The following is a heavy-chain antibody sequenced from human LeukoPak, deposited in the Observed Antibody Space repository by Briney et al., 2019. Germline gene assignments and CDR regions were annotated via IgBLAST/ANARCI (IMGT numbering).Heavy chain of an antibody. V-gene: IGHV1-69*06. CDR2: IIPIFGTA. Sequence: SVKVSCKASGGTFSSYAISWVRQAPGQGLEWMGGIIPIFGTANYAQKFQGRVTITADKSTSTAYMELSSLRSEDTAVYYCARAPDYSSGWDDAFDIWGQGTMITVSS. D-gene: IGHD6-19*01. CDR1: GGTFSSYA. CDR3: ARAPDYSSGWDDAFDI. J-gene: IGHJ3*02.